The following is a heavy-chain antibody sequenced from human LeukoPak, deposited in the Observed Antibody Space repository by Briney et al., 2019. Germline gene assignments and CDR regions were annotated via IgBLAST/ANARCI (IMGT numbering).Heavy chain of an antibody. V-gene: IGHV1-18*01. CDR1: GYTFTSYG. D-gene: IGHD6-19*01. CDR2: ISAYNGNT. Sequence: ASVKVSCKASGYTFTSYGISWVRQAPGQGLEWMGCISAYNGNTNNAQKLQGRVTMTTDTSTSTAYMELRSLRSDDTAVYYCANIGSSSGWPEYYFDYWGQGTLVTVSS. CDR3: ANIGSSSGWPEYYFDY. J-gene: IGHJ4*02.